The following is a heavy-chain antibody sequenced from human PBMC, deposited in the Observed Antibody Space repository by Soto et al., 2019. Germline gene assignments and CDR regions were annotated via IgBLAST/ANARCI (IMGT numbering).Heavy chain of an antibody. J-gene: IGHJ4*02. CDR2: ISSNGGST. CDR1: GFTFSSYA. Sequence: EVQLVESGGGLVQPGGSLRLSCSASGFTFSSYAMHWVRQAPGKGLEYVSAISSNGGSTYYADSVKGRFTISRDNSKNPLDLPMSRLRAEDTAVYYCVKAYSSDDYWGQGTLVTVSS. D-gene: IGHD5-18*01. V-gene: IGHV3-64D*08. CDR3: VKAYSSDDY.